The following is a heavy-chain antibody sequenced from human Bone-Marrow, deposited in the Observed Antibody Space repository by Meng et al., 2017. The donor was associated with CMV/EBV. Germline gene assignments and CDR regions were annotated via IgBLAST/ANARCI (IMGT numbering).Heavy chain of an antibody. CDR3: ARPGDSSGSMEIDP. J-gene: IGHJ5*02. D-gene: IGHD3-22*01. Sequence: ASVKVSCKASGYTFTSYGISWVRQAPGQGLEWMGWISANNGNTNYAQKPQGRVTMTTDTYTSTAYMELRSLRSEATAVYYCARPGDSSGSMEIDPWGQGTLVTVSS. V-gene: IGHV1-18*01. CDR1: GYTFTSYG. CDR2: ISANNGNT.